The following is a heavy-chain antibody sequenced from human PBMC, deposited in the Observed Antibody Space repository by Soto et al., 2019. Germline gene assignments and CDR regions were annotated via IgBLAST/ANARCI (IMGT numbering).Heavy chain of an antibody. CDR1: GGSFSGYY. Sequence: SETLSLTCDMYGGSFSGYYWTWIRQPPGKGLEWIGEINHIGRTNYNPSLKSRVTIVLDTSKNQFSLKLTSVTAADTAVYYCLMVTVSAMDVWVQGTTVT. CDR2: INHIGRT. D-gene: IGHD2-15*01. CDR3: LMVTVSAMDV. J-gene: IGHJ6*02. V-gene: IGHV4-34*01.